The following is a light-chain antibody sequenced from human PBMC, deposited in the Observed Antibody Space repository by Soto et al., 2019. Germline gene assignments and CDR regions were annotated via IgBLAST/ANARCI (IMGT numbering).Light chain of an antibody. Sequence: QSVLTQPASVSGSPGQSITISCTGTSSDIGAYNYVSWYQQHPGKAHKLMIYDVNIRPSGVSNRFSGSKSGNTASLTISGLQAEDEADYYCTSWTTSTTMIFGGGTQLTVL. J-gene: IGLJ2*01. CDR1: SSDIGAYNY. CDR2: DVN. CDR3: TSWTTSTTMI. V-gene: IGLV2-14*03.